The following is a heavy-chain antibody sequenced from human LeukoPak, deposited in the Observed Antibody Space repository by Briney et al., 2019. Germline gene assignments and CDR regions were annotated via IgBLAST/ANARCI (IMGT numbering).Heavy chain of an antibody. Sequence: PSETLSLTCTVSGGSISSGSYYWRWLRQPAGKGLEWIGRIYTSGSTNYNPSLKSRVTISVDTSKNQFSLKLSSVTAADTAVYYCARAAPRGYSGYLLDYWGQGTLVTVSS. CDR2: IYTSGST. CDR3: ARAAPRGYSGYLLDY. V-gene: IGHV4-61*02. J-gene: IGHJ4*02. CDR1: GGSISSGSYY. D-gene: IGHD5-12*01.